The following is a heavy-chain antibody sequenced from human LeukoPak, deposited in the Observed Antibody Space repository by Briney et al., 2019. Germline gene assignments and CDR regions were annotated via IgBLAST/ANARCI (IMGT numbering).Heavy chain of an antibody. CDR2: IRSKANSYAT. J-gene: IGHJ4*02. V-gene: IGHV3-73*01. CDR1: GFTFSGSA. CDR3: TLTSIKGYCSSTSCYSSDY. D-gene: IGHD2-2*02. Sequence: GGSLRLSCAASGFTFSGSAMHWVRQASGKGLEWVGRIRSKANSYATAYAASVKGRFTISRDDSKNMAYLQMNSLKTEDTAVYYCTLTSIKGYCSSTSCYSSDYWGQGTLVTVSS.